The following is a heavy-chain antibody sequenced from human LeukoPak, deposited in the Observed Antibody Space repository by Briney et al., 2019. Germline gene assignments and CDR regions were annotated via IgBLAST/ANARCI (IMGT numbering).Heavy chain of an antibody. CDR2: IYYSGST. Sequence: PSETLSLTCTVSGGSISSYHWSWIRQPPGKGLEWIGYIYYSGSTNYNPSLKSRVTISVDTSKNQFSLKLSSVTAADTAVYYCASFEYSSSYYFDYWGQGTLVTVSS. J-gene: IGHJ4*02. V-gene: IGHV4-59*01. D-gene: IGHD6-6*01. CDR1: GGSISSYH. CDR3: ASFEYSSSYYFDY.